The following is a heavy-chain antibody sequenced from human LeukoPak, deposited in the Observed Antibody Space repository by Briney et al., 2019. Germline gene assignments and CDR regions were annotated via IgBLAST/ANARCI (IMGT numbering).Heavy chain of an antibody. CDR2: IYYSGST. V-gene: IGHV4-39*01. J-gene: IGHJ4*02. CDR1: GGSISSRSYY. CDR3: ARNLVGAPRYFDF. D-gene: IGHD1-26*01. Sequence: SETLSLTCTVSGGSISSRSYYWGWIRQPPGKGLEWIGNIYYSGSTYYHPSLKSRVTISVDTSKNQFSLNLSSVTAADTAVYYCARNLVGAPRYFDFWGQGTLATVSS.